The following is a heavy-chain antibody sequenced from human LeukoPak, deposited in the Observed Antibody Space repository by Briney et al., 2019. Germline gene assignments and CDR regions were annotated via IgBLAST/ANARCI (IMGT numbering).Heavy chain of an antibody. V-gene: IGHV3-21*01. CDR1: GFTFSSYS. CDR3: ARDTYYYDSSGYFTDY. Sequence: GGSLRLSCAASGFTFSSYSMNWVRQAPGKGLEWVSPISSSSSYIYYADSVKGRFTISRDNAKNSLYLQMNSLRAEDTAVYYCARDTYYYDSSGYFTDYWGQGTLVTVSS. D-gene: IGHD3-22*01. J-gene: IGHJ4*02. CDR2: ISSSSSYI.